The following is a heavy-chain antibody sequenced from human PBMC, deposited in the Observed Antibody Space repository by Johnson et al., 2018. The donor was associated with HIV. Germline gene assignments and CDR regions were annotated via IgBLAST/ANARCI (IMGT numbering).Heavy chain of an antibody. CDR3: TKGRSMEWEVRSAFDI. CDR1: GFTFNDYA. V-gene: IGHV3-9*01. J-gene: IGHJ3*02. CDR2: ISWNSDTI. Sequence: VQLVESGGGLVQPGRSLRLSCAASGFTFNDYAMHWVRQAPGKGLEWVSGISWNSDTIVYADSVKGRLTIARDNAKNSLYLQMNSMRAEGTALYYCTKGRSMEWEVRSAFDIWGQGTRVTVSS. D-gene: IGHD1-26*01.